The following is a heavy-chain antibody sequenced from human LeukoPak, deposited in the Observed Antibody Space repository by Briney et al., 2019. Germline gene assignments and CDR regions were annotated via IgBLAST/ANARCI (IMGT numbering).Heavy chain of an antibody. J-gene: IGHJ6*03. Sequence: GGSLRLSCAASGFTFSSYGMHWVRQAPGKGLEWVAVIWYDGSNKYYADSVKGRFTISRDNSKNTLYLQMNSLRAEDTAVYYCARALEPYYYYYYYMDVWGKGTTVTVSS. D-gene: IGHD1-1*01. V-gene: IGHV3-33*01. CDR1: GFTFSSYG. CDR3: ARALEPYYYYYYYMDV. CDR2: IWYDGSNK.